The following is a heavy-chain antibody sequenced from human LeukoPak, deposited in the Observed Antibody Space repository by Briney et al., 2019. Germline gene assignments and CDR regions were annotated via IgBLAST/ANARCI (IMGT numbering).Heavy chain of an antibody. Sequence: GGSLRLSCAASGFTFSSYSMNWVRQAPGKGLEWVSSISSTSSYIYYADSVKGRFTICTDNATNSLYLQMSSLRAEDTAVYYCARGSGGQQLIRGYYYMDVWGKGTTVTVSS. V-gene: IGHV3-21*01. J-gene: IGHJ6*03. CDR1: GFTFSSYS. D-gene: IGHD6-6*01. CDR2: ISSTSSYI. CDR3: ARGSGGQQLIRGYYYMDV.